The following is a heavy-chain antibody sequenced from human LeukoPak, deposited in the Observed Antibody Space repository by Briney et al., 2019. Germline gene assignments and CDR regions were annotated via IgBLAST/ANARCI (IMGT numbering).Heavy chain of an antibody. J-gene: IGHJ4*02. V-gene: IGHV3-23*01. CDR2: ISGSGGST. CDR1: GFTFSSYA. CDR3: AKAPSSGSYFHFDY. Sequence: GGSLRLSCAATGFTFSSYAMSWVRQAPGKGLEWVSAISGSGGSTYYADSVKGRFTISRDNSKNTLYLQMNSLRAEDTAVYYCAKAPSSGSYFHFDYWGQGTLVTVSS. D-gene: IGHD1-26*01.